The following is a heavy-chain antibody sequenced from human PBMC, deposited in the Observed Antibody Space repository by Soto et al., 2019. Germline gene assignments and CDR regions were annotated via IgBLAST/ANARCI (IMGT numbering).Heavy chain of an antibody. D-gene: IGHD5-18*01. CDR1: GFTFSNYG. CDR2: ISYDGSNK. V-gene: IGHV3-30*03. CDR3: AIFLGEVDPAMSPGAY. J-gene: IGHJ4*02. Sequence: QVELVESGGGVVQPGRSLRLSCAASGFTFSNYGMHWVRQAPGKGLEWAAVISYDGSNKYYADSVKGRFSISRDNSKNTLYLQMNSLRAEDTAVYYCAIFLGEVDPAMSPGAYWGQGTLFTVSS.